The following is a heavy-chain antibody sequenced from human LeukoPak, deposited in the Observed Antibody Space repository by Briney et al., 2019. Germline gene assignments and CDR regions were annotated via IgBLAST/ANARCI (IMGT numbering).Heavy chain of an antibody. J-gene: IGHJ5*02. CDR2: MNPNSGNT. CDR3: ARAPSLIAARYYWFDP. D-gene: IGHD6-6*01. CDR1: GYNFTSYD. V-gene: IGHV1-8*01. Sequence: ASVKVSCKASGYNFTSYDINWVRQATGQGLEWMGWMNPNSGNTGYAQKFQGRVTMTRNTSISTAYMELGSLRSEDTAVYYCARAPSLIAARYYWFDPWGQGTLVTVSS.